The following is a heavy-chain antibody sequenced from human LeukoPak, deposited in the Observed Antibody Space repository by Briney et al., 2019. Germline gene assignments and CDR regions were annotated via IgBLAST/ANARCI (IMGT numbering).Heavy chain of an antibody. Sequence: GGSLRLSCAASGFTFSSYSMNWVRQAPGKGLEWVSSISSSSSNIYYADSVKGRFTISRGNAKNSLYLQMNSLRAEDTAVYYCARDQIWVGATKLSDYWGQGTLVTVSS. D-gene: IGHD1-26*01. V-gene: IGHV3-21*01. CDR2: ISSSSSNI. J-gene: IGHJ4*02. CDR3: ARDQIWVGATKLSDY. CDR1: GFTFSSYS.